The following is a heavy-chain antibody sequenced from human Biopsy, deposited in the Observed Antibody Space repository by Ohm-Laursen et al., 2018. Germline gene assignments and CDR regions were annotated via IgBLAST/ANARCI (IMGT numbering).Heavy chain of an antibody. V-gene: IGHV4-4*07. Sequence: SDTLSLTCTVSGGSLSGYSWNWTRQPAGKGLEWIGRIYASETTHFNPSLRSRLIMSVDTSRNQFSLRLSSVTAADTAIYYCAREFTYNYGAKGALDIWGQGTKVTVSS. CDR3: AREFTYNYGAKGALDI. J-gene: IGHJ3*02. CDR1: GGSLSGYS. D-gene: IGHD4/OR15-4a*01. CDR2: IYASETT.